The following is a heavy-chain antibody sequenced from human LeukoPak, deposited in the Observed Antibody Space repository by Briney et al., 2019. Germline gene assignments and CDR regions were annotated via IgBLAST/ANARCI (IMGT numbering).Heavy chain of an antibody. Sequence: PSETLSLTCTVSGGSISSGSYYWSWIRQPAGKGLEWIGRIYTSGSTNYNPSLKSRVTISVDTSKNQFSLQLSSVTAADTAVYYCARDSLATRTPFDYWGQGTLVTVSS. CDR2: IYTSGST. CDR3: ARDSLATRTPFDY. D-gene: IGHD5-24*01. CDR1: GGSISSGSYY. J-gene: IGHJ4*02. V-gene: IGHV4-61*02.